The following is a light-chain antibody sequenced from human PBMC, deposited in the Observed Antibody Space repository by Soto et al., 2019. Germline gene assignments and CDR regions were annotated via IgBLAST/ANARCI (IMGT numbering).Light chain of an antibody. CDR3: CSYPSSSTPWV. J-gene: IGLJ1*01. CDR1: SSDVGGYSY. Sequence: QSALTQPASVSGSPGQSIAISCTGTSSDVGGYSYVSWYQQQPGKAPKLVISDVSNRPSGVSNRFSASKSGNTASLTISGLQAEYEADYYCCSYPSSSTPWVFGTGTKVPVL. CDR2: DVS. V-gene: IGLV2-14*01.